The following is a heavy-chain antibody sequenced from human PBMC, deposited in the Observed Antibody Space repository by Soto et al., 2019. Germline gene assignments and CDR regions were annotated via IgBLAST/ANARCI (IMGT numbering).Heavy chain of an antibody. V-gene: IGHV1-18*04. CDR3: ARANYYDSSGYVDY. CDR2: ISAYNGNT. Sequence: ASVKVSCKTSGYNFISYGLSWVRQAPGQGLEWMGWISAYNGNTNYAQKLQGRVTMTTDTSTSTAYMELRSLRSDDTAVYYCARANYYDSSGYVDYWGQGTLVTVSS. D-gene: IGHD3-22*01. CDR1: GYNFISYG. J-gene: IGHJ4*02.